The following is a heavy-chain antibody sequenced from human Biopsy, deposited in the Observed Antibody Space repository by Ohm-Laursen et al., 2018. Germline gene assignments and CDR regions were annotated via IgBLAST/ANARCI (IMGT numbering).Heavy chain of an antibody. V-gene: IGHV3-7*01. Sequence: SLRLSCAASGFTFSSYWMSWVRQAPGKGLEWVANIKQDGSEKDYVDSVKGRFTVSRDNAKNSLYLQMNSLRAEDTAVYYCARVRLVRKIISQPGDYWGQGTLVTVSS. CDR3: ARVRLVRKIISQPGDY. J-gene: IGHJ4*02. CDR2: IKQDGSEK. CDR1: GFTFSSYW. D-gene: IGHD3-10*01.